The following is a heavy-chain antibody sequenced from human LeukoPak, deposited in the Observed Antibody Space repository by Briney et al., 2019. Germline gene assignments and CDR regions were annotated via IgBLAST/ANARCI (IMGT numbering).Heavy chain of an antibody. CDR2: INHSGST. Sequence: SETLSLTCAVFGGSFSRYYCSWVRQPPGKGLEGIGEINHSGSTNYNPSLKSQVTISVDTYKSQFSLKLSSVTAADKAVYYCARDLFWRYCSSTSCYDAKVDYWGQGSLVTVSS. CDR3: ARDLFWRYCSSTSCYDAKVDY. V-gene: IGHV4-34*01. CDR1: GGSFSRYY. J-gene: IGHJ4*02. D-gene: IGHD2-2*01.